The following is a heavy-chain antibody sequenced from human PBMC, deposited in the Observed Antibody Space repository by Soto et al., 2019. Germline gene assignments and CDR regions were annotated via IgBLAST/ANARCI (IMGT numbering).Heavy chain of an antibody. J-gene: IGHJ4*02. V-gene: IGHV4-31*03. CDR2: IFQSGTT. Sequence: SETLSLTCSVSGVSINSGGHYWIWIRQHPGKGLEWIGYIFQSGTTYDYNPSLKSRVTISVDTSKSQFSLRLTSVTAADTAVYYCARVVDGRFDYWGQGTLVTVSS. CDR3: ARVVDGRFDY. D-gene: IGHD1-26*01. CDR1: GVSINSGGHY.